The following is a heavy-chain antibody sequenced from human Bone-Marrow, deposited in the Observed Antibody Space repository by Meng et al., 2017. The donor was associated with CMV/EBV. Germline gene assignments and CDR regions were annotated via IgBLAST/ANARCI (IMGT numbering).Heavy chain of an antibody. Sequence: SVKVSCKASGGTFSSYAISWLRQAPGQGLQWMGGIIPILGIAKYAQKFQGRVTITADKSTSTAYMELSSLRSEDTAVYYCARSYPGGNYYYYGMDVWGQGTTVTVSS. CDR2: IIPILGIA. V-gene: IGHV1-69*10. D-gene: IGHD2-2*02. J-gene: IGHJ6*02. CDR1: GGTFSSYA. CDR3: ARSYPGGNYYYYGMDV.